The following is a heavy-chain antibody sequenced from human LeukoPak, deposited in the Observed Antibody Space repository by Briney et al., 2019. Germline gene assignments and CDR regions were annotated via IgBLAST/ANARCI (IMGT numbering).Heavy chain of an antibody. CDR1: GGSVSSGSYY. D-gene: IGHD5/OR15-5a*01. CDR3: ARRVYGTSQYY. CDR2: TYYSGST. J-gene: IGHJ4*02. Sequence: SETLSLTCTVSGGSVSSGSYYWSWIRQPPGKGLEWIGYTYYSGSTNYNPSLKSRVTISVDTSKNQFSLKLSSVTATDTALYYCARRVYGTSQYYWGQGTLVTVSS. V-gene: IGHV4-61*01.